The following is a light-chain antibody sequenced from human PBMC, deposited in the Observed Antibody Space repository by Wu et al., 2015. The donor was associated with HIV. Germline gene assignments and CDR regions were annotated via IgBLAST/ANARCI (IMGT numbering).Light chain of an antibody. CDR2: AAS. J-gene: IGKJ5*01. CDR1: QNINNF. Sequence: DIQMTQSPSSLSASIGDRVTIICRASQNINNFLNWYQQKPGKAPKFLISAASNLQTGAPSRFSGSGFGTDFTLTINNLQPEDFAIYFCQETSSRPPAFGQGTLV. V-gene: IGKV1-39*01. CDR3: QETSSRPPA.